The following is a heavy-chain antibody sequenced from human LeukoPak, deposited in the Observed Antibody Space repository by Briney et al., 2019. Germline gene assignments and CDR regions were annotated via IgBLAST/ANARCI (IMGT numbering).Heavy chain of an antibody. CDR2: INHSGST. V-gene: IGHV4-34*01. Sequence: SETLSLTCAVYGGSFSGYYWSWIRQPPGKGLEWIGEINHSGSTNYNPSLKSRVTISVDTSKNQFSLKLNSVTAADTAVYYWARAPVGHIVVVPAAIRFDPWGQGTLVTVSS. J-gene: IGHJ5*02. D-gene: IGHD2-2*01. CDR1: GGSFSGYY. CDR3: ARAPVGHIVVVPAAIRFDP.